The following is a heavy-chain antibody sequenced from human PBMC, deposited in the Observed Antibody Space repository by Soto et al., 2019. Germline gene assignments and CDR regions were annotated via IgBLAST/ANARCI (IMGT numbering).Heavy chain of an antibody. D-gene: IGHD2-8*01. J-gene: IGHJ3*02. V-gene: IGHV4-34*01. CDR3: ARAYCTNGVCYFDFDI. CDR2: INHSGST. Sequence: QVQLQQWGAGLLKPSETLSLTCAVYGGSFSGYYWSWIRQPPGKGLEWIGEINHSGSTNYNPSLKSRVTISVDTSKNKFSLKLRSVTAADTAVYYCARAYCTNGVCYFDFDIWGKGTMVTVSS. CDR1: GGSFSGYY.